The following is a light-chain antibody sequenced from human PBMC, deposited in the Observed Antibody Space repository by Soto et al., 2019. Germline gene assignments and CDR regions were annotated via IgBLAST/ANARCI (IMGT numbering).Light chain of an antibody. CDR3: QQHNSYPLT. Sequence: DIQLTQSPSFLSASVGDRVTITCRASQGISSYLAWYQQKPGKAPKLLIYAAPTLQSGVPSRFSGSGSGTEFTLTISSLQPEDFATYYCQQHNSYPLTFGGGTKVEIK. J-gene: IGKJ4*01. CDR1: QGISSY. V-gene: IGKV1-9*01. CDR2: AAP.